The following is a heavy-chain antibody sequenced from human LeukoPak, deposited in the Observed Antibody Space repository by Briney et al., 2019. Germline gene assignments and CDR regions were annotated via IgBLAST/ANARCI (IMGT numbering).Heavy chain of an antibody. D-gene: IGHD3-10*01. J-gene: IGHJ4*02. CDR1: RFTFSNYW. Sequence: PGGSVTLSCAPSRFTFSNYWMSWLRQAPGKGLEWVANIKQDGSEKNYVGSGKGRFTISRGNAKNSMDLQMNSLRAEDTAFYYCAREMSWSGRDYWGQGTLVTVSS. CDR2: IKQDGSEK. V-gene: IGHV3-7*05. CDR3: AREMSWSGRDY.